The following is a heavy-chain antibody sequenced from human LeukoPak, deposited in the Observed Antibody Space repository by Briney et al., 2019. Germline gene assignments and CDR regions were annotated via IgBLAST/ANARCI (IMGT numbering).Heavy chain of an antibody. V-gene: IGHV4-39*01. CDR3: ARQLYSSSFSNFDY. CDR1: GGSISSSSYY. J-gene: IGHJ4*02. Sequence: SETLSLTCTVSGGSISSSSYYWGWIRQPPGKGLEWIGSIYYSGSTYYNPSLKSRVTISVDTSKNQFSLKLSSVTAADTAVYYCARQLYSSSFSNFDYWGQGTLVTVSS. D-gene: IGHD6-13*01. CDR2: IYYSGST.